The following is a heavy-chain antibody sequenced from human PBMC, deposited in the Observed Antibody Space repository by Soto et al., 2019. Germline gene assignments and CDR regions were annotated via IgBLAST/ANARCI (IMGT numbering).Heavy chain of an antibody. CDR3: AKGQTHCGADTSSMFVY. CDR1: GFTFSNYP. CDR2: ISASGGST. V-gene: IGHV3-23*01. Sequence: GGSLRLSCAASGFTFSNYPMTWVRQAPGKGLEWVTSISASGGSTYYADSVKGRFTISRDNPKNTISLQMNSLRAADTAVYYCAKGQTHCGADTSSMFVYWCQGALVAVFS. D-gene: IGHD2-2*01. J-gene: IGHJ4*02.